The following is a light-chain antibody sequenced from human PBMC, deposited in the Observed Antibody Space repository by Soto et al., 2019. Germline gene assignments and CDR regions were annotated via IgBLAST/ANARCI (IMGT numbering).Light chain of an antibody. Sequence: DIVLTQSPDTLSLSPGERATLSCRASQSLSNDFLAWYQQKPGQSPRLFIYAASRRASGVPDRFSGSGSGTDFTFTISRLEPEDFAVYYCQQYAGSFSFGQGTKLEIK. V-gene: IGKV3-20*01. CDR1: QSLSNDF. J-gene: IGKJ2*03. CDR3: QQYAGSFS. CDR2: AAS.